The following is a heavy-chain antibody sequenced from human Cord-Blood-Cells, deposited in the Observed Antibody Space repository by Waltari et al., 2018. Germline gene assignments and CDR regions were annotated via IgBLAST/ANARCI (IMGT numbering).Heavy chain of an antibody. CDR2: INPNSGGT. D-gene: IGHD3-10*01. CDR3: ACSSGSYYNWFDP. Sequence: QVQLVQSGAEVKKPGASVKVSCKASGYTFTGYYMHWVRQAPGQGLEWMGWINPNSGGTNYAQKFQGWVTMTSDTSISTAYMELSRLRSDDTAVYYCACSSGSYYNWFDPWGQGTLVTVSS. J-gene: IGHJ5*02. V-gene: IGHV1-2*04. CDR1: GYTFTGYY.